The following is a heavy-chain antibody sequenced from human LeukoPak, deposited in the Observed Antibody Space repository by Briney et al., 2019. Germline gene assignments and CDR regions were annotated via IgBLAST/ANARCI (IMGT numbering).Heavy chain of an antibody. CDR1: GFTFSSYW. J-gene: IGHJ4*02. CDR2: IRQDGGLK. V-gene: IGHV3-7*01. CDR3: ARESSSGWYFFDY. Sequence: GGSLRLSCTASGFTFSSYWMSWVRQAPGKGLEWVANIRQDGGLKHYVDSVKGRFTISRDNAENSLYLQMNSLRAEDTAVYYCARESSSGWYFFDYWGQGTLVTVSS. D-gene: IGHD6-19*01.